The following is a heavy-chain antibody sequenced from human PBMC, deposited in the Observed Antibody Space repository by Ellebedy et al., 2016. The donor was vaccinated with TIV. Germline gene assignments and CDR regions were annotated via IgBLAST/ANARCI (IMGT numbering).Heavy chain of an antibody. D-gene: IGHD5-18*01. V-gene: IGHV3-21*01. CDR2: ISSDPNYI. Sequence: PGGSLRLSCAASGFTFSDYTMNWVRQAPGMGLEWVSSISSDPNYIYYADSVKGRFTISRDNSKNTLYLQMNSLRAEDTAVYYCARGADTTMVWGALDIWGQGTVVTVSS. CDR3: ARGADTTMVWGALDI. J-gene: IGHJ3*02. CDR1: GFTFSDYT.